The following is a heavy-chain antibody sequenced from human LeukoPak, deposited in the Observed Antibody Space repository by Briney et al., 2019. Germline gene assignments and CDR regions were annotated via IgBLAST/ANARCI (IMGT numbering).Heavy chain of an antibody. CDR1: GFTFSSSA. Sequence: GGSLRLSCAASGFTFSSSAISWVRQAPGKGLEWVSAMSSSGGSTYYADSVKGRFSISRDNSKNTLHLQVNSLRAEDTAVYYCAKGAMHYYDSSGYNYFDYWGQGTLVTVSS. CDR2: MSSSGGST. CDR3: AKGAMHYYDSSGYNYFDY. D-gene: IGHD3-22*01. V-gene: IGHV3-23*01. J-gene: IGHJ4*02.